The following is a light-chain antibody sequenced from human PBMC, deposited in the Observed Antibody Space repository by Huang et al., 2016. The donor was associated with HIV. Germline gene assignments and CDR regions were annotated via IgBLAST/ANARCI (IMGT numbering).Light chain of an antibody. CDR1: QDINNF. Sequence: IRMTQSPSSLSASTGDRVTITCRANQDINNFLAWYQQRPGSVPKLLIYAASTLQSGVPSRCSGNGSGTDFTLTISCLQSEDVATYYCQQYDIHPLTFGPGTRVDIK. V-gene: IGKV1-8*01. CDR3: QQYDIHPLT. CDR2: AAS. J-gene: IGKJ3*01.